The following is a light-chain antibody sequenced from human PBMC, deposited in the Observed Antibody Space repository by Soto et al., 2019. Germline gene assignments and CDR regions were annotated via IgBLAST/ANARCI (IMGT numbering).Light chain of an antibody. Sequence: DIVMTPSPLSLPVTPGEPASISCRSSQSLLHSNGYNYLDWYLQKPGQSQQLLIYLGSNRASGVPDRFGGRGCGTDFTLKISRVEAEDVGVYYCMQPLQSWTFGQGTKVEIK. CDR1: QSLLHSNGYNY. J-gene: IGKJ1*01. V-gene: IGKV2-28*01. CDR2: LGS. CDR3: MQPLQSWT.